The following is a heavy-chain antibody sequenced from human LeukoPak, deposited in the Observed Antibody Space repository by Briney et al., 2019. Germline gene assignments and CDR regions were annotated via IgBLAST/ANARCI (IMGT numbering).Heavy chain of an antibody. Sequence: PGGSLRLSCAASGFTFSTSWMTWVRQAPGKGLEWVASIDQDGSEKYYVDPVRGRFTISRDNANKSLYLQVNSLRAEGTAVYYCARAIGHGGYDLWGQGALVTVSS. V-gene: IGHV3-7*04. CDR3: ARAIGHGGYDL. CDR2: IDQDGSEK. D-gene: IGHD5-12*01. J-gene: IGHJ4*02. CDR1: GFTFSTSW.